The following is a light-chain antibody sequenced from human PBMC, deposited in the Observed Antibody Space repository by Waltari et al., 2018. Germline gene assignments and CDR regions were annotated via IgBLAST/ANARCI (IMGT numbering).Light chain of an antibody. V-gene: IGLV2-8*01. CDR2: EVF. Sequence: QSALPQPPSASGSPGQSVTISCTGTSSDGGGYKYVSWYQFHPGKAPKLLIYEVFKRPSGVPDRFSGSKSGNTASLIVSGLQAEDEAEYYCSSYAGNNFVVFGGGTQLTVL. J-gene: IGLJ2*01. CDR1: SSDGGGYKY. CDR3: SSYAGNNFVV.